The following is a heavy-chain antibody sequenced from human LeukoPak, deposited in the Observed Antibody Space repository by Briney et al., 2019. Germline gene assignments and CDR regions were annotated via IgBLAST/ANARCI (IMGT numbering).Heavy chain of an antibody. D-gene: IGHD3-9*01. J-gene: IGHJ4*02. Sequence: GSLRLSCAASGFTFSSYWMHWVRQALGKGLVWVSRINSDGSSTSYADSVKGRFTISRDNAKNTLYPQMNSLRAEDTAVYYCARVNYDILTGYYKDPYYFDYWGQGTLVTVSS. CDR2: INSDGSST. CDR3: ARVNYDILTGYYKDPYYFDY. CDR1: GFTFSSYW. V-gene: IGHV3-74*01.